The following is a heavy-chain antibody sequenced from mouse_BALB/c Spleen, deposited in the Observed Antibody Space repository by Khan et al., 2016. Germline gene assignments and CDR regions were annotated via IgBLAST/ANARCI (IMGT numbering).Heavy chain of an antibody. CDR2: VDPANGHT. CDR3: ASRTIVHRDFDA. V-gene: IGHV14-3*02. J-gene: IGHJ1*01. Sequence: EVQLQESGAELVKPGASVKLPCTASGFNIKDTNMHWVKQRPEQGLEWIGKVDPANGHTTYDPKFQGEATVTADTSSNTAYLQLSSLTSEDTDVCYWASRTIVHRDFDAGGAATTVTVS. CDR1: GFNIKDTN.